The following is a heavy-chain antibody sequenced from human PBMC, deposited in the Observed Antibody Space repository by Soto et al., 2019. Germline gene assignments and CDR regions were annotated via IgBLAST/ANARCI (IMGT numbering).Heavy chain of an antibody. V-gene: IGHV5-51*01. J-gene: IGHJ4*02. CDR1: GYSFTSYW. D-gene: IGHD3-3*01. CDR3: AISSSSWSPLDDFDY. Sequence: PGESLKISCKGSGYSFTSYWIGWVRQMPGKGLEWMGIIYPGDSDTRYSPSFQGQVTISADKSISTAYLQWSSLKASDTAMYYCAISSSSWSPLDDFDYLGQGTLVTVPS. CDR2: IYPGDSDT.